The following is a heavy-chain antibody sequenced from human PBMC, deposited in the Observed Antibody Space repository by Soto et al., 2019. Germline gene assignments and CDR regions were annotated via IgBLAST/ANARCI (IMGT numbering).Heavy chain of an antibody. D-gene: IGHD2-15*01. CDR1: GGTFSSYA. Sequence: GASVKVSCKASGGTFSSYAISWVRQAPGQGLEWMGGIIPIFGTANYAQKFQGRVTITADESTSTAYMELSSLRSEDTAVYYCARDPDPDCSGGSCYFDYWGQGTLVNVSS. CDR3: ARDPDPDCSGGSCYFDY. V-gene: IGHV1-69*13. CDR2: IIPIFGTA. J-gene: IGHJ4*02.